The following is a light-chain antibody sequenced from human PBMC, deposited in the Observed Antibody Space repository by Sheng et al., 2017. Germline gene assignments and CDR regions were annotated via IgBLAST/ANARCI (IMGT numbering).Light chain of an antibody. Sequence: EIVLTQSPGTLSLSPGERATLSCRASQSVTSSYLAWYQQKPGQAPSLLIYGASIRATGIPDRFSGSGSGTDFTLTISRLEPEDFAVYYCQQYGSLFTFGPGTKVDIK. CDR2: GAS. CDR1: QSVTSSY. CDR3: QQYGSLFT. J-gene: IGKJ3*01. V-gene: IGKV3-20*01.